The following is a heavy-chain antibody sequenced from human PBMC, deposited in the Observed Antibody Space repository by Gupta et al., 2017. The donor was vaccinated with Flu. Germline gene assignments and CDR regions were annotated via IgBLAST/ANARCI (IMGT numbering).Heavy chain of an antibody. J-gene: IGHJ4*02. Sequence: DSVKGRFTISRDNSKNTLYLQMNSLRGEDTDVYYCARDMGWEYSSSSVLDYWGQGTPVTVSS. D-gene: IGHD6-6*01. V-gene: IGHV3-30*07. CDR3: ARDMGWEYSSSSVLDY.